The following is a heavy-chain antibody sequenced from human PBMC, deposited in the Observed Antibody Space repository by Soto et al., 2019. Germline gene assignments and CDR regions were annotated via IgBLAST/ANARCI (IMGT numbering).Heavy chain of an antibody. D-gene: IGHD7-27*01. V-gene: IGHV4-31*02. Sequence: SQTMSLTCSVSADAMTTGGHYYNWIRHFPGKSLEWIGYIYYSGATHYSPSLRPRATISIDTPKKQYSLRLISVTAWHTALYFEPSEQDLASTDWGYWGQGSQGTVAS. CDR3: PSEQDLASTDWGY. CDR1: ADAMTTGGHY. J-gene: IGHJ4*02. CDR2: IYYSGAT.